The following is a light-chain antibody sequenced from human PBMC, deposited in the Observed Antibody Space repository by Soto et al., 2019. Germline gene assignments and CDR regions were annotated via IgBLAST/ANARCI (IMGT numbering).Light chain of an antibody. V-gene: IGLV1-40*01. CDR1: SSNIGAGYD. J-gene: IGLJ2*01. CDR3: QSFDTSLSGFVV. CDR2: NNN. Sequence: QSVLTQPPSMSGAPGQRVTISCTGSSSNIGAGYDVHWYQQHPGTAPKLLIFNNNNRPSGVPDRFSGSKSATSASLAITGLQAEDEADYYWQSFDTSLSGFVVFGGGTKLTVL.